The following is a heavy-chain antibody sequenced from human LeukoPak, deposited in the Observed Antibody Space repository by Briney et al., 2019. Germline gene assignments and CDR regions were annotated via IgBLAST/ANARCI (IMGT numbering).Heavy chain of an antibody. CDR2: IYASGIT. Sequence: SETLSLTCTVSGGSISSGSYYWSWIRQPAGKGLEWIGRIYASGITNYNPSLKSRVTISVDTSKNQFSLKLSSVTAADTAVYYCARLSDTAMVLGALDWGQGTLVTVSS. CDR1: GGSISSGSYY. CDR3: ARLSDTAMVLGALD. D-gene: IGHD5-18*01. V-gene: IGHV4-61*02. J-gene: IGHJ4*02.